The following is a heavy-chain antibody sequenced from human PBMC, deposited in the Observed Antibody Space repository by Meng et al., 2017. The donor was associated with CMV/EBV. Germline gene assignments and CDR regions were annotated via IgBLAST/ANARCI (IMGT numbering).Heavy chain of an antibody. D-gene: IGHD3-3*01. CDR1: GFTFSSYA. V-gene: IGHV3-23*03. Sequence: ETLSLTCAASGFTFSSYAMSWVRQAPGKGLEWVSVIYSGGSSTYYADSVKGRFTISRDNSKNTLYLQMNSLRAEDTAVYYCASFTIFGVVKDGMDVWGQGTTVTVSS. CDR3: ASFTIFGVVKDGMDV. CDR2: IYSGGSST. J-gene: IGHJ6*02.